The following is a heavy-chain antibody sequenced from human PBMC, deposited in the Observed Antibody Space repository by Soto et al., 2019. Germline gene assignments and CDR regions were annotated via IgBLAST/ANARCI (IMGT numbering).Heavy chain of an antibody. CDR3: VRSGAGDGGFDY. J-gene: IGHJ4*02. CDR1: GYTLSDYA. D-gene: IGHD2-21*02. CDR2: INGGNGDI. Sequence: GASVKVSCKASGYTLSDYAMHWVRQAPGQRLEWMGWINGGNGDIKYSQKFQGRVTITRDTSASTVYMELSSLRSEDTAVHYCVRSGAGDGGFDYWGQGTQVTVSS. V-gene: IGHV1-3*01.